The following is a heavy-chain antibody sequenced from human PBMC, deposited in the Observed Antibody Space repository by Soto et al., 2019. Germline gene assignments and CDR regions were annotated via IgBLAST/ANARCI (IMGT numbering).Heavy chain of an antibody. CDR2: IWWDGSKK. V-gene: IGHV3-33*01. D-gene: IGHD3-9*01. CDR1: GFTFNIFG. J-gene: IGHJ4*02. CDR3: ARADYDIVTGSSLGYYDY. Sequence: QVQLVESGGGVVQPERSPRLSCAASGFTFNIFGMHWVRQAPGKGLEWVAVIWWDGSKKYYADSVKGRFTISRDNSKNTLYLQMNNLRAEDTALYYCARADYDIVTGSSLGYYDYWGQGTLVTVSS.